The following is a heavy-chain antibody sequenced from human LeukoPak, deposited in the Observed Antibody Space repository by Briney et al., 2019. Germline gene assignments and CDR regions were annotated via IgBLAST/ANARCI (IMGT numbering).Heavy chain of an antibody. CDR3: ARKSILTSGRKPYDY. CDR2: IYYSGST. V-gene: IGHV4-30-4*01. CDR1: GGSINSGDSY. J-gene: IGHJ4*02. D-gene: IGHD2-15*01. Sequence: PSETLSLTCTVSGGSINSGDSYWSWIRQPPGKGLEWIGYIYYSGSTYYNPSLKSRVTISVDTSKNQFSLRLNSVTAADTAVYYCARKSILTSGRKPYDYWDQGALVTVSS.